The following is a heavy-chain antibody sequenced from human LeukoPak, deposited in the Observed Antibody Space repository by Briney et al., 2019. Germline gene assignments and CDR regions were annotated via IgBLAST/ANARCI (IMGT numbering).Heavy chain of an antibody. Sequence: SQTLSLTCAISGYSVSSNTAAWYWIRQSPSRGLERLGRTYYRSRWSYEYAVSVRSRIIINVDTSKNQFSLQLNSVTPEDTAVYYCARDPSDDQGLDYWGQGTLVTVSS. J-gene: IGHJ4*02. CDR3: ARDPSDDQGLDY. CDR1: GYSVSSNTAA. CDR2: TYYRSRWSY. D-gene: IGHD3-16*01. V-gene: IGHV6-1*01.